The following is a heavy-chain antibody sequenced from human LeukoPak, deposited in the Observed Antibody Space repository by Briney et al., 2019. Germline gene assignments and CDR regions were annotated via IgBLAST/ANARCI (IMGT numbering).Heavy chain of an antibody. CDR1: GFTFGSYG. V-gene: IGHV3-33*01. CDR3: ARANCSSTSCKFDY. D-gene: IGHD2-2*01. J-gene: IGHJ4*02. Sequence: GRSLRLSCAASGFTFGSYGMHWVRQAPGKGLEWVAVIWYDGSNKYYADSVKGRFTISRDNSKNTLYLQMNSLRAEDTAVYYCARANCSSTSCKFDYWGQGTLVTVSS. CDR2: IWYDGSNK.